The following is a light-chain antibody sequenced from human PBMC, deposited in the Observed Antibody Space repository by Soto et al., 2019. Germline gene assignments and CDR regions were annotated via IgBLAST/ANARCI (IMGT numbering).Light chain of an antibody. Sequence: QSVLTQPASVSGSPGQSITISCTGTSSDVGGYNYVSWYQQHPGKAPKLMIYDVSNRPSGVSNRFSGSKSGNTASLTISGLQAEDEADYYCSSYTSSSKDVFGTGTKLTAL. J-gene: IGLJ1*01. CDR3: SSYTSSSKDV. CDR1: SSDVGGYNY. CDR2: DVS. V-gene: IGLV2-14*01.